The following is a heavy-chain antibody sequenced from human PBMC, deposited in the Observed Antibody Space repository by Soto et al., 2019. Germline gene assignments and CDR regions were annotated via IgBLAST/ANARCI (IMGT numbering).Heavy chain of an antibody. CDR1: GGSIRTYY. CDR2: IYTSGTA. D-gene: IGHD6-13*01. J-gene: IGHJ5*02. V-gene: IGHV4-4*07. CDR3: ARDFDSSSWYRLDP. Sequence: SETLSLTCTDSGGSIRTYYWTWIGQPARKELEWIERIYTSGTANYSPSLKGRVIMAVDTAKNQLSLKVTSVTAADTAVYYCARDFDSSSWYRLDPWGQGTLVTVPS.